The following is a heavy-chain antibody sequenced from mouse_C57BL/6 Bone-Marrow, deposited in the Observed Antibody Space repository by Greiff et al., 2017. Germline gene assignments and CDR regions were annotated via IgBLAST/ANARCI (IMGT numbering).Heavy chain of an antibody. D-gene: IGHD1-1*01. CDR3: ARDNYSGSRWYLDV. Sequence: QVQLQQPGTELVKPGASVKLSCKASGYTFTSYWMHWVKQRPGQGLEWIGNINPSNGGTNYNEKFKSKATLTVDKSSSTAYMQLSSLTSEDYAVYYCARDNYSGSRWYLDVWGTGTTVTGSS. J-gene: IGHJ1*03. V-gene: IGHV1-53*01. CDR1: GYTFTSYW. CDR2: INPSNGGT.